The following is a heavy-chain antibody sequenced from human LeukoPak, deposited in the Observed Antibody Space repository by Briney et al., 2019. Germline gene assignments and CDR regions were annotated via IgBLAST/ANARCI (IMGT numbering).Heavy chain of an antibody. D-gene: IGHD1-26*01. CDR2: ISAYNGNT. Sequence: GASVKVSCKSSGYTFTSYGISWVRQAPGQGLEWMGWISAYNGNTNYAQKLQGRVTMTTDTSTSTAYMELRSLRSDDTAVYYCARTVGATTGGNWFDPWGQGTLVTVSS. J-gene: IGHJ5*02. CDR1: GYTFTSYG. V-gene: IGHV1-18*01. CDR3: ARTVGATTGGNWFDP.